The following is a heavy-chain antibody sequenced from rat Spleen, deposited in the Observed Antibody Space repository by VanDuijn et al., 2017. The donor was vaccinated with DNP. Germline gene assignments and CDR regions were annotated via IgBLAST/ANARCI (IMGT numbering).Heavy chain of an antibody. CDR3: AGRPPPTRGPFDY. D-gene: IGHD1-4*01. Sequence: EVQLVESGGGPVQPGRSLKLSGVVAGFTFSNYDMACVRLAPTKGREWDATISYDGSDTYYRDSMKGRFTISRDNAKSTLYLQMDSLRSEDTATYNCAGRPPPTRGPFDYWGQGVTVTVSS. CDR1: GFTFSNYD. CDR2: ISYDGSDT. V-gene: IGHV5-29*01. J-gene: IGHJ2*01.